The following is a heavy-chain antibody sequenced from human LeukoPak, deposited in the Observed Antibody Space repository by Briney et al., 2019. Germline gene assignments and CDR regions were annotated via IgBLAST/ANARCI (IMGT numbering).Heavy chain of an antibody. CDR1: GGSISSSNYY. CDR3: ASTYSVAGNDY. CDR2: IYYSGST. D-gene: IGHD6-19*01. J-gene: IGHJ4*02. Sequence: SEPLSLTCTVSGGSISSSNYYWGWIRQPPGKGLEWIGTIYYSGSTYYNPSLKSRVTMSVDTSNNQFSLKLSSVTAADTAVYYCASTYSVAGNDYWGQGTLVTVSS. V-gene: IGHV4-39*01.